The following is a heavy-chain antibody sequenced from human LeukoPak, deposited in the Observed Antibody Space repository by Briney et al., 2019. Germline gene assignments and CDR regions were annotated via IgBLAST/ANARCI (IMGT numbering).Heavy chain of an antibody. CDR3: ARPPQMTTVSYFDY. V-gene: IGHV3-7*01. D-gene: IGHD4-17*01. CDR1: GFIFSSYW. Sequence: GGSLRLSCVVSGFIFSSYWMSWVRQAPGKGLEWVANIKEDGSEKYYVDSVKGRFTISRDNSKNTLYLQMNSLRAEDTAVYYCARPPQMTTVSYFDYWGQGTLVTVSS. CDR2: IKEDGSEK. J-gene: IGHJ4*02.